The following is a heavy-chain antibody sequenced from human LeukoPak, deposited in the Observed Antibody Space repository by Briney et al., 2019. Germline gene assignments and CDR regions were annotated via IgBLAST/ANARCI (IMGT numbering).Heavy chain of an antibody. CDR3: ARHYGP. Sequence: PSETLSLTCTVSGGSISSSDYFWGWIRQPPGKGLEWIGGVKYSGGAYYNPSLKSRVTVSVDTSKSQVSLKLTSVTAADTAVYYCARHYGPWGQGTLVTVSS. CDR1: GGSISSSDYF. J-gene: IGHJ5*02. D-gene: IGHD3-10*01. V-gene: IGHV4-39*01. CDR2: VKYSGGA.